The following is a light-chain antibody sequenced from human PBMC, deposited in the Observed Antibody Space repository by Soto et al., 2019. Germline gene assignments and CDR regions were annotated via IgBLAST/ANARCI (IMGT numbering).Light chain of an antibody. Sequence: QSALIQPRSVSGSPGQSVTISCTGTSSDVGVYKYVSWYRQHPGKAPKLMIYDVITRRSGVPDRFSGSKSGNTASLAISGLQAEDEVDYYCCSYAGDYTFVFGSGTKVTVL. J-gene: IGLJ1*01. V-gene: IGLV2-11*01. CDR3: CSYAGDYTFV. CDR1: SSDVGVYKY. CDR2: DVI.